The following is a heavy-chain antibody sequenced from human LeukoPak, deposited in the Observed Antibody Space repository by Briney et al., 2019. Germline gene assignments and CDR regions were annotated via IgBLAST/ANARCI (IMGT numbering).Heavy chain of an antibody. CDR1: CYSISIGYY. J-gene: IGHJ6*03. D-gene: IGHD5-12*01. V-gene: IGHV4-38-2*02. CDR3: PRVHSGYGGYYMDV. Sequence: SETLSLTCTVSCYSISIGYYWDSIRQPPGKGLEWIGSIYHSRSTYYNPSLKSRLTISLDTNKNHFSLKLSSVTAAHTAVYYWPRVHSGYGGYYMDVWGKGTTVTVSS. CDR2: IYHSRST.